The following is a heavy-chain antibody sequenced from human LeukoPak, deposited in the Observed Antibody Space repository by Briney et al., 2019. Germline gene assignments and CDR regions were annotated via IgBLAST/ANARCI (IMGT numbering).Heavy chain of an antibody. CDR1: GYTFTSYY. D-gene: IGHD3-22*01. V-gene: IGHV1-46*01. Sequence: GASVKVSCKASGYTFTSYYMHWVRQAPGQGLEWMGIINPSGGSTSYAQKFQGRVTMTRDTSTSTVYMELSSLRSEDTAVYYCARSYYYDSSGYPTPDFQHWGQGTLDTVSS. CDR3: ARSYYYDSSGYPTPDFQH. CDR2: INPSGGST. J-gene: IGHJ1*01.